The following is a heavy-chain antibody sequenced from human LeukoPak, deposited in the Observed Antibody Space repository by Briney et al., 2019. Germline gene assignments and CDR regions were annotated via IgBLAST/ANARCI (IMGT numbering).Heavy chain of an antibody. D-gene: IGHD3-22*01. CDR3: ARNHSYYDSSGYYGYYYYGMDV. Sequence: PGGSLRLSCAASGFTFSSYWIHWVRQAPGKGLVWVSRINSDGSSTSYADSVKGRFTISRDNAKNTLYLQMNSLRAEDTAVYYCARNHSYYDSSGYYGYYYYGMDVWGQGTTVTVSS. V-gene: IGHV3-74*01. CDR2: INSDGSST. J-gene: IGHJ6*02. CDR1: GFTFSSYW.